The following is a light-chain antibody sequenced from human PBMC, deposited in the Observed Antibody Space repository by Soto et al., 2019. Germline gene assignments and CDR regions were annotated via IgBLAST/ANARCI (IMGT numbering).Light chain of an antibody. CDR3: AAWDDSLNGVV. J-gene: IGLJ2*01. CDR2: SNN. CDR1: SSNIGSNT. V-gene: IGLV1-44*01. Sequence: QSVLTQPPSASGTPGQRVTISCSGSSSNIGSNTVNWYQQLPGTAPKLLIYSNNQRPSGVPDRFSGSKSGTSASQAISGLQSEDEADYYCAAWDDSLNGVVFGGGTKL.